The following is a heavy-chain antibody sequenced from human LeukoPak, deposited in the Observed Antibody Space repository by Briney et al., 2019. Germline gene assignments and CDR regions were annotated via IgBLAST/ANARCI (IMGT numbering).Heavy chain of an antibody. CDR2: ISGSGGST. D-gene: IGHD3-22*01. V-gene: IGHV3-23*01. Sequence: PSGTLSLTCAVSGGSISTSYWWSWVRQAPGKGLEWVSAISGSGGSTYYADSVKGRFTISRDNSKNTLYLQMNSLRAEDTAVYYCAKGWITMIVVAPWGYWGQGTLVTVSS. J-gene: IGHJ4*02. CDR3: AKGWITMIVVAPWGY. CDR1: GGSISTSYW.